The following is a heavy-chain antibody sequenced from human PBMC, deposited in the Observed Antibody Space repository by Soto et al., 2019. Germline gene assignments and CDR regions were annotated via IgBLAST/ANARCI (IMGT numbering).Heavy chain of an antibody. J-gene: IGHJ4*02. V-gene: IGHV3-23*01. CDR2: ISGSRRST. Sequence: LRLSCAASGFTFSNYAMSWVRQAPGQGLEWVSAISGSRRSTHYADSVKGRFTSPSDNPKNTLYLQMNSLRAEDLAVHYCAKESCEHWGQGTLVTVSS. CDR1: GFTFSNYA. CDR3: AKESCEH. D-gene: IGHD2-15*01.